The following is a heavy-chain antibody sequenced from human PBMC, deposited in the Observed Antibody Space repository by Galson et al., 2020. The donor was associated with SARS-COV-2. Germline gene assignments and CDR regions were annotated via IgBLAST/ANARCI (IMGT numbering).Heavy chain of an antibody. D-gene: IGHD6-6*01. CDR2: INHSGST. J-gene: IGHJ6*02. CDR1: GGSFSGYY. Sequence: ETSETLSLNCAVYGGSFSGYYWSWIRQPPGKGLEWIGEINHSGSTNYNPSLKSRVTISVDTSKNQFSLKLSSVTAADTAVYYCARDYSSSSHYYYGMDVWGQGTTVTVSS. CDR3: ARDYSSSSHYYYGMDV. V-gene: IGHV4-34*01.